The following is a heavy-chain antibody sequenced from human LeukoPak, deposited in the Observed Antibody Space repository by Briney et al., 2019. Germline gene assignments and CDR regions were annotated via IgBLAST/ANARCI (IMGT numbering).Heavy chain of an antibody. V-gene: IGHV1-3*01. CDR1: GYTFTSYA. CDR2: INACNGNT. CDR3: ARDPHGDYYFDY. J-gene: IGHJ4*02. D-gene: IGHD4-17*01. Sequence: ASVKVSCKASGYTFTSYAMHWVRQAPGQRLEGMGWINACNGNTKYSQKFQGRVTITRDTSASTAYMELSSLRSEDTAVYYCARDPHGDYYFDYWGQGTLVTVSS.